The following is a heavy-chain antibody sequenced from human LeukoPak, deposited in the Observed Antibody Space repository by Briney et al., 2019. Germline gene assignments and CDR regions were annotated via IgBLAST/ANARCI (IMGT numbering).Heavy chain of an antibody. CDR3: AAGLIVVITGNFQH. J-gene: IGHJ1*01. Sequence: GGSLRLSCAASGFTFSSYAMSWVRQAPGKGLEWVSAISGSGGSTYCADSVKGRFTISRDNSKNTLYLQMNSLRAEDTAVYYCAAGLIVVITGNFQHWGQGTLVTVSS. D-gene: IGHD3-22*01. CDR1: GFTFSSYA. V-gene: IGHV3-23*01. CDR2: ISGSGGST.